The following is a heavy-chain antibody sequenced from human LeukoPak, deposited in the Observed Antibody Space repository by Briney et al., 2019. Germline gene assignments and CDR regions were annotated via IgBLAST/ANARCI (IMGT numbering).Heavy chain of an antibody. CDR1: GFTFSSYA. CDR2: ISSSSYI. CDR3: ARADWDTAMIDY. V-gene: IGHV3-21*01. Sequence: GGSQRLSCAASGFTFSSYAMNWVRQAPGKGLEWVSSISSSSYIYYADSVKGRFTISRDNAKNSLYLQMNSLRAEDTAVYYCARADWDTAMIDYWGQGTLVTVSS. D-gene: IGHD5-18*01. J-gene: IGHJ4*02.